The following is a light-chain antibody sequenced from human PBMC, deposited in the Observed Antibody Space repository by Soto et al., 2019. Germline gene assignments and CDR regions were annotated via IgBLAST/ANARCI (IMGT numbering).Light chain of an antibody. V-gene: IGKV3-20*01. J-gene: IGKJ5*01. CDR2: GAS. CDR1: QSVSSSY. Sequence: IVVTHSPVTLSLRPGERATLSCSASQSVSSSYLAWYQQKPGQAPRLLIYGASNRATGIPDRFSGSGSGTDFTLTITSLQSDDFAVYFCQQYSVWPITFGQGTRLEIK. CDR3: QQYSVWPIT.